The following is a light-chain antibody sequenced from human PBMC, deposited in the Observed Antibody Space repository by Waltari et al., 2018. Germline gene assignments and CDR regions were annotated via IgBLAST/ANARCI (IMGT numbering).Light chain of an antibody. CDR2: EGF. CDR1: RSLLHSNGFTY. J-gene: IGKJ1*01. Sequence: DIVMTQSPLSLPVTPGESASISCRSSRSLLHSNGFTYLHWYLQKPGQSPQLLICEGFHRAAGVPDRFSGSGSGTDCTLHISRVEAADVGVYYCMQALQTPRTFGQGTKVEIK. V-gene: IGKV2-28*01. CDR3: MQALQTPRT.